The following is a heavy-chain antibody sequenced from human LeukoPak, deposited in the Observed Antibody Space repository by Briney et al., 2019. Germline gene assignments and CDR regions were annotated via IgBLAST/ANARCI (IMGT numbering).Heavy chain of an antibody. D-gene: IGHD3-10*02. CDR1: GFTFHDYA. CDR2: ISYDGSDK. CDR3: AELGITMIGGV. Sequence: GGSLRLSCASSGFTFHDYAMHWVRQAPGKGLEWVAVISYDGSDKYYTDSVKGRFTISRDNSKNTLYLQMNSLRAEDTAVYYCAELGITMIGGVWGKGTTVTISS. J-gene: IGHJ6*04. V-gene: IGHV3-30*04.